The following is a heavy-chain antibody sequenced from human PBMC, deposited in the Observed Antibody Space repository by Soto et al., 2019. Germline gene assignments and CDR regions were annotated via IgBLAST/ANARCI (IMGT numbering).Heavy chain of an antibody. CDR1: GFNFNNYG. V-gene: IGHV3-33*03. J-gene: IGHJ4*02. D-gene: IGHD3-10*01. Sequence: VQLVESGGGVVQPGTSLRLSCVASGFNFNNYGMHWVRQAPGKGLEWVAMIWYDGNSKYYGESVKGRFTISRDNSKNTVSLQMNSLRVEDTDMYYCSSGGMWFAKMEYWAQGTLVSVS. CDR2: IWYDGNSK. CDR3: SSGGMWFAKMEY.